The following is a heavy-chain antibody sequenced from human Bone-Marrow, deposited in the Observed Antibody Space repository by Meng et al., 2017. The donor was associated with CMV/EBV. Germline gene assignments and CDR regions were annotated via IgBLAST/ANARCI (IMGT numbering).Heavy chain of an antibody. CDR1: GFTFSSYG. J-gene: IGHJ3*02. D-gene: IGHD3-3*01. Sequence: GGSLRLSCAASGFTFSSYGMHWVRQAPGKGLEWVAFIRYDGSNKYCADSVKGRFTISRDNSKNTLYLQMNSLRAEDTALYYCAKGQESGFWSGYGLDAFDIWGQGTMVTVSS. CDR3: AKGQESGFWSGYGLDAFDI. CDR2: IRYDGSNK. V-gene: IGHV3-30*02.